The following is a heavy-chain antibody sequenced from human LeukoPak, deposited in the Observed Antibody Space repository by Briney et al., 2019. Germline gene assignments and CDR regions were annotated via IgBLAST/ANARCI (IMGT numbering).Heavy chain of an antibody. J-gene: IGHJ4*02. D-gene: IGHD6-13*01. CDR2: ISSSGSTI. CDR3: GSSSWYAYFDY. CDR1: GFTFSSYE. V-gene: IGHV3-48*03. Sequence: GGSLRLSCAASGFTFSSYEMNWVRQAPGKGLEWVSYISSSGSTIHYADSVKGRFTISRDNAKNSLYLQMNSLRAEDTAVYYCGSSSWYAYFDYWGQGTLVTVSS.